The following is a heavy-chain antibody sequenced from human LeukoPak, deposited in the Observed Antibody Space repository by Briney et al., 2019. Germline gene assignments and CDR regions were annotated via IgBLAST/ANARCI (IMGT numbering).Heavy chain of an antibody. CDR2: ISSNGGST. J-gene: IGHJ4*02. D-gene: IGHD5-12*01. Sequence: PGGSLSLSCSASGCTFSSYAMHWVRQAPGKGLEYVSAISSNGGSTYYADSVKGRFTISRDNSKNTLYLQMSSLRAEDTAVYYCVKDGVVATISDFDYWGQGTLVTVSS. CDR3: VKDGVVATISDFDY. V-gene: IGHV3-64D*09. CDR1: GCTFSSYA.